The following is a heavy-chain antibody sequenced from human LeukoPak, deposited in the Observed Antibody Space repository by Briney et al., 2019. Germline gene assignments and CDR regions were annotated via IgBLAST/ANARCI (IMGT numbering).Heavy chain of an antibody. Sequence: GGSLRLSCAASGFTFSRNAMNWVRQALGKGLEWVASISGNGAGTYYADSVKGRFNISRDNSKNTLYLQMNSLRTEDTAVYYCAKDANYFHSGSYLIPFDFWGQGTLVTVSS. V-gene: IGHV3-23*01. D-gene: IGHD1-26*01. CDR2: ISGNGAGT. J-gene: IGHJ4*02. CDR1: GFTFSRNA. CDR3: AKDANYFHSGSYLIPFDF.